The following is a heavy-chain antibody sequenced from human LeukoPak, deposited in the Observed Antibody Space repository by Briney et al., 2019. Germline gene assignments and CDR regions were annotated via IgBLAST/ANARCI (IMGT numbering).Heavy chain of an antibody. CDR1: GGSFSGYY. D-gene: IGHD1-26*01. CDR2: INHSRST. Sequence: SETLSLTCAVYGGSFSGYYWSWIRQPPGKGLEWIGEINHSRSTNYNPSLKSRVTISVDTSKNQFSLKLSSVTAADTAVYYCARGLLSDYWGQGTLVTVSS. V-gene: IGHV4-34*01. CDR3: ARGLLSDY. J-gene: IGHJ4*02.